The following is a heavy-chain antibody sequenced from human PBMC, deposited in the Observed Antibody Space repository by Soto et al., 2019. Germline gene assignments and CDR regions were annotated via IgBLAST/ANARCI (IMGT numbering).Heavy chain of an antibody. CDR3: ASGAHYIWNG. V-gene: IGHV4-4*02. J-gene: IGHJ4*02. CDR2: IHHTGIT. D-gene: IGHD3-9*01. Sequence: QVLLQESGPGLVSPSGTLSLTCTVSGDFLDDSRRWSWVRQPPGKGLEWIGEIHHTGITNYIPSLKSRVTMSVDKNKNQVSLEVYSVTAADTAVYYCASGAHYIWNGWGQGTLVTVSS. CDR1: GDFLDDSRR.